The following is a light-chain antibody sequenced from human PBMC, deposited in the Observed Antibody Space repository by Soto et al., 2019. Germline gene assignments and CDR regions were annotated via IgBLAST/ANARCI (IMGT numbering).Light chain of an antibody. Sequence: DIVMTQSPLSLPVTPGEPASISCRSSQSLLHSNGYNYLKWYLQKPGQSPQLLIYLGSNRASGVPDRFSGSGSGTDFTLKISRVEAEDVGVYYCMEALQTRTFGQGTRVEIK. CDR3: MEALQTRT. J-gene: IGKJ1*01. V-gene: IGKV2-28*01. CDR1: QSLLHSNGYNY. CDR2: LGS.